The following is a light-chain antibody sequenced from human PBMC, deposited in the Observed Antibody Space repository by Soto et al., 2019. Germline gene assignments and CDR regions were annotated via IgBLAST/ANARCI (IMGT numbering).Light chain of an antibody. CDR3: QQRRSWPPTIT. CDR1: QSIRNN. CDR2: GAS. V-gene: IGKV3-15*01. Sequence: EIVMTHSPATLSVSPCERATLSFSASQSIRNNLIWYQQKSGQAPRLLIYGASARATGIPARFSGSGSGTDFTLTISSLEPEDFAVYYCQQRRSWPPTITFGQGTRLEI. J-gene: IGKJ5*01.